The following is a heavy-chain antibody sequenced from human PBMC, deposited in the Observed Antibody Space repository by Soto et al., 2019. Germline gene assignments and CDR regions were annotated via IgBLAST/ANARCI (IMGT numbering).Heavy chain of an antibody. D-gene: IGHD2-15*01. CDR2: IYHSGST. J-gene: IGHJ5*02. CDR3: ARTLLASDIVVVVAATGGGWLDP. V-gene: IGHV4-38-2*01. Sequence: SETLSLTCAVSGYSISSGYYWGWIRQPPGKGLEWIGSIYHSGSTYYNPSLKSRVTISVDTSKNQFSLKLSSVTAADTAVYYCARTLLASDIVVVVAATGGGWLDPWGQGTWVTVS. CDR1: GYSISSGYY.